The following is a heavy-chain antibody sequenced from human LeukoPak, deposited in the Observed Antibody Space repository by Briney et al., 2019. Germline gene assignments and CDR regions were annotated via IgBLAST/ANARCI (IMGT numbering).Heavy chain of an antibody. J-gene: IGHJ3*02. CDR3: ARLRLRYHSDGYPTSYEAVDI. CDR1: GGSIGVYY. Sequence: SETLSLTCTVSGGSIGVYYWNWIRQPPGKGLEWIGYINYSGTTECNPSLKSRVTMSVDTSTNKFSLQLSSVTAADTAIYYCARLRLRYHSDGYPTSYEAVDIWGQGTVVTVSS. V-gene: IGHV4-59*08. D-gene: IGHD3-22*01. CDR2: INYSGTT.